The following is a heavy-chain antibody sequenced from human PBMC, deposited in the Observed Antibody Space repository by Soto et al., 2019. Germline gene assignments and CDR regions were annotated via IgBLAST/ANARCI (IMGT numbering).Heavy chain of an antibody. CDR1: GGTFNTSA. D-gene: IGHD3-10*01. CDR2: LIPLFGIK. J-gene: IGHJ4*02. V-gene: IGHV1-69*01. Sequence: QMQLVQSGAEVKERGSSVKISCKTSGGTFNTSALTWVRQAPGQGLEWIGGLIPLFGIKNVAQRFQGRVTINADESLTTAYMEMTSLRSDDTAVYYCAKEAGDHWGQGTLVTVSS. CDR3: AKEAGDH.